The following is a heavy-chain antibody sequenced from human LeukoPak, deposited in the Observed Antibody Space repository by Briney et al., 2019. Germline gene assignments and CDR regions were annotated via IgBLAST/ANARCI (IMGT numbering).Heavy chain of an antibody. V-gene: IGHV4-39*07. CDR2: IYYSGST. CDR1: GGSISSGGYY. Sequence: SETLSLTCTVSGGSISSGGYYWSWIRQPPGKGLEWIGSIYYSGSTYYNPSLKSRVTISVDTSKNQFSLKLSSVTAADTAVYYCARELLVPAAITSGGLDAFDIWGQGTMVTVSS. CDR3: ARELLVPAAITSGGLDAFDI. D-gene: IGHD2-2*01. J-gene: IGHJ3*02.